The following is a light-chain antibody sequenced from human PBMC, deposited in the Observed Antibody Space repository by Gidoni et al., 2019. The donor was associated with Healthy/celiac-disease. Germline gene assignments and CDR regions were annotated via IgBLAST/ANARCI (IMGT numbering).Light chain of an antibody. Sequence: IVMTQSPDSLAVSLGERATINCKSSQSVFYSSNSKNYLAWYQQKPGQPPKLLIYWASTRESGVPDRFSGSGSGTDFTPTISSLQAEDVAVYYCQQYYSTPPWTFGQGTKVEIK. CDR2: WAS. CDR1: QSVFYSSNSKNY. CDR3: QQYYSTPPWT. J-gene: IGKJ1*01. V-gene: IGKV4-1*01.